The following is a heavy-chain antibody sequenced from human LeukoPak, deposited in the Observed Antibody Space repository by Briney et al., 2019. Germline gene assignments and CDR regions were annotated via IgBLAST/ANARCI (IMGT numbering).Heavy chain of an antibody. CDR1: GITFSRYE. CDR2: ISDSGSTI. Sequence: GGSLRLSCAVSGITFSRYEMTWVRQAPGKGMEWVSYISDSGSTIYYAESVKGRFSISRDNAKNSLFLQMNSLRDEDTAVYYCSRDEYCSSTSCSYYGMDVWGQGTTVTVSS. V-gene: IGHV3-48*03. J-gene: IGHJ6*02. D-gene: IGHD2-2*01. CDR3: SRDEYCSSTSCSYYGMDV.